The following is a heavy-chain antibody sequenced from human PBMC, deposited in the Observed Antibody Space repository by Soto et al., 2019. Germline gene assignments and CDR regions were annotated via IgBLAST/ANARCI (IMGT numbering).Heavy chain of an antibody. CDR1: GGSFGGYY. V-gene: IGHV4-34*01. D-gene: IGHD3-3*01. CDR2: INHSGST. Sequence: PSETLSLTCAVYGGSFGGYYWSWIRQPPGKGLEWIGEINHSGSTNYNPSLKSRVTISVDTSKSQFSLKLSSVTAADTAIYYCARGVSNYDFWSGYSHYYYYMDVWGKGTTVTVSS. CDR3: ARGVSNYDFWSGYSHYYYYMDV. J-gene: IGHJ6*03.